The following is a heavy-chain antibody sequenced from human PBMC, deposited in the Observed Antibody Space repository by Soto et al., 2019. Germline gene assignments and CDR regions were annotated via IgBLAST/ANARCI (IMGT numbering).Heavy chain of an antibody. CDR3: VRAST. CDR2: IKQDGSDK. CDR1: GFTFSSNW. V-gene: IGHV3-7*01. Sequence: GGSLRLSCAASGFTFSSNWMSWVRQAPGKGLEWVANIKQDGSDKYYVDSVKGRFTISRDNAKNSLYLQMNSLRAEDTAVYYCVRASTWGLGTLVTVSS. J-gene: IGHJ5*02.